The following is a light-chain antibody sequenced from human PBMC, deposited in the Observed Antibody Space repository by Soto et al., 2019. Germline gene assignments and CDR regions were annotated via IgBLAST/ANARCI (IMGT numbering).Light chain of an antibody. CDR2: GAA. CDR1: QSVSSGY. CDR3: QQYGSSSFT. J-gene: IGKJ3*01. Sequence: EIVLTQSPGTLSLSPGERATLSCRASQSVSSGYLAWFQQKPGQAPRLLIYGAASRATGIPDMFSGSGSGTDFTLTIFRLEPEDFAVYYCQQYGSSSFTFGPGSRVDIK. V-gene: IGKV3-20*01.